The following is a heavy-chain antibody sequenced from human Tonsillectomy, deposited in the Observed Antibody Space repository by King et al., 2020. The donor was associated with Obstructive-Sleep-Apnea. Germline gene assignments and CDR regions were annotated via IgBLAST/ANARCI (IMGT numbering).Heavy chain of an antibody. CDR3: ARQSSGYYPAGGYHGMDV. CDR1: DGSLTNYY. D-gene: IGHD3-22*01. J-gene: IGHJ6*02. V-gene: IGHV4-59*01. CDR2: IYYLRSTIYNPSLQST. Sequence: HVQLQESGPGLVKPSETLSLTCSVTDGSLTNYYWSWIRQSPGKGLEWIGYIYYLRSTIYNPSLQSTSYNPSLQSRVTMSVDTSKNQFSLALRSVTAADTAVYYCARQSSGYYPAGGYHGMDVWGQGTTVTVSS.